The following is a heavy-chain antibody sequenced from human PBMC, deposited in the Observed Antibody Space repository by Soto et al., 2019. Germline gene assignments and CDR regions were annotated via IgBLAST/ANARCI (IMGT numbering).Heavy chain of an antibody. J-gene: IGHJ4*02. CDR2: ISGSGSTI. D-gene: IGHD6-25*01. V-gene: IGHV3-11*01. Sequence: GGSLRLSCAASGFTFSDYYMSWVRQAPGKGLECVSYISGSGSTIYYADSVKGRFTISRDNAKNSLSLQMNSLRAEDTALYFSARDRLDIAAGDFDYWGQGTLVTVSS. CDR1: GFTFSDYY. CDR3: ARDRLDIAAGDFDY.